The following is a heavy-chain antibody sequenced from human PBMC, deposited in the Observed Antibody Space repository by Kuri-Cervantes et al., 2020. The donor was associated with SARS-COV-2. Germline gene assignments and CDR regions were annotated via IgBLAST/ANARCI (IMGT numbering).Heavy chain of an antibody. CDR3: ARDSEMTRDAFEI. V-gene: IGHV1-69*04. CDR1: GGTLSTYT. J-gene: IGHJ3*02. D-gene: IGHD4-11*01. CDR2: IIPVLRVE. Sequence: SVKVSCRASGGTLSTYTITWVRQAPGQGLEWMGRIIPVLRVENYAQKFQGRVTITADKSTNTAYMELTSLRSEDTAVYYCARDSEMTRDAFEIWGQGTMVTVSS.